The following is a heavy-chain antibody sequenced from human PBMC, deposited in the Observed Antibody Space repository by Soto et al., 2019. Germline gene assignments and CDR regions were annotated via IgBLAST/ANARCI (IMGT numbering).Heavy chain of an antibody. D-gene: IGHD3-10*01. V-gene: IGHV4-61*08. Sequence: QVHLQESGPGLVKPSETLSLTCKVSGASVGSKGYFWTWIRQADGRRLEWIGYIDHVGTVQYNPSLQSRVAFSVVRTTNQVSLTLASVTAADTAVYYCGGEHFYGSYGLVSNDYWGQGVLVTVSS. CDR3: GGEHFYGSYGLVSNDY. CDR2: IDHVGTV. J-gene: IGHJ4*02. CDR1: GASVGSKGYF.